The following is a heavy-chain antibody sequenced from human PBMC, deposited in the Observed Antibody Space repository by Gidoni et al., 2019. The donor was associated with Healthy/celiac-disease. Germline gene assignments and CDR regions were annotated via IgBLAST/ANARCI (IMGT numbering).Heavy chain of an antibody. Sequence: QVQLQQWGAGLLKPSETMSLTCAVYGGSFSGYYWSWIRQPPGKGLEWIGEINHSGSTNYNPSLKSRVTISVDTSKNQFSLKLSSVTAADTAVYYCARADRYYDILTGYYYFDYWGQGTLVTVSS. CDR3: ARADRYYDILTGYYYFDY. CDR1: GGSFSGYY. CDR2: INHSGST. D-gene: IGHD3-9*01. V-gene: IGHV4-34*01. J-gene: IGHJ4*02.